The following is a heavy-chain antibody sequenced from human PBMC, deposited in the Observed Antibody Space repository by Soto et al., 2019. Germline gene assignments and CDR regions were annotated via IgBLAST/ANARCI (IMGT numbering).Heavy chain of an antibody. J-gene: IGHJ4*02. CDR2: ISSSGSTI. Sequence: EVQLVESGGGLVQPGGSLRLSCAASGFTFSSYEMNWVRQAPGKGLEWVSYISSSGSTIYYADSVKGRFTISRDNAKNSLYLQMTSLRAEDTAVYYCARGRYYGDYEPGFDYWGQGTLVTVSS. CDR1: GFTFSSYE. CDR3: ARGRYYGDYEPGFDY. D-gene: IGHD4-17*01. V-gene: IGHV3-48*03.